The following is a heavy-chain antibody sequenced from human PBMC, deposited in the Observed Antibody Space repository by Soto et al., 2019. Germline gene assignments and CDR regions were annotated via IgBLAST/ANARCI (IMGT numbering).Heavy chain of an antibody. CDR2: INAGNGNT. CDR1: GYTFTSYY. D-gene: IGHD6-19*01. Sequence: ASVKVSCKASGYTFTSYYMHWVRQAPGQRLEWMGWINAGNGNTKYSQKFQGRVTITRDTSASTAYMELSSLRSEDTAVYYCARGPLMPVAVLDYWGQGTLVTVSS. CDR3: ARGPLMPVAVLDY. V-gene: IGHV1-3*01. J-gene: IGHJ4*02.